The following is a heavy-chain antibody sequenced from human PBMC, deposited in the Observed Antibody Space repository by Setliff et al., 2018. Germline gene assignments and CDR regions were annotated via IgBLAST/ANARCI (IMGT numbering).Heavy chain of an antibody. Sequence: SETLSLTCTVSGGSISSYYWNWIRQPPGKGLEWMGYIHYSGSPNYHPSLKSRVSTSVDTSQNQISLKLSSLTAADTAVYYCARTMYSSSWYGAFDIWGQGTMVTVSS. CDR1: GGSISSYY. CDR3: ARTMYSSSWYGAFDI. J-gene: IGHJ3*02. D-gene: IGHD6-13*01. CDR2: IHYSGSP. V-gene: IGHV4-59*01.